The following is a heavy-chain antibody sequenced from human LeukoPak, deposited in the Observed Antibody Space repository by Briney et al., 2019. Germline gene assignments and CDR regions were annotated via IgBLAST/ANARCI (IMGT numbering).Heavy chain of an antibody. CDR1: GGSFSGYY. CDR2: INHSGST. D-gene: IGHD3-10*01. J-gene: IGHJ4*02. V-gene: IGHV4-34*01. Sequence: SETLSLTCAVYGGSFSGYYWSWIRQPPGKGRDWIGEINHSGSTNYNPSLKSRVTISVDTSKNQFSLKLSSVTAADTAVYYCARGLGFGRITMVRGVMKDYWGQGTLVTVSS. CDR3: ARGLGFGRITMVRGVMKDY.